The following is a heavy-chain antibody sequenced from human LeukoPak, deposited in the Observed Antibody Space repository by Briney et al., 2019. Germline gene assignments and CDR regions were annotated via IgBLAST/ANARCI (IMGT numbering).Heavy chain of an antibody. J-gene: IGHJ2*01. CDR2: ISGSGGST. CDR1: GFTFSSYA. CDR3: AKRGDGCSGGSCHYWYFDL. D-gene: IGHD2-15*01. Sequence: PVGSLRLSCAASGFTFSSYAMSWVRQAPGKGLEWVSAISGSGGSTYYADSVKGRFTISRDNSKNTLFLQMNSLRAEDTAVYYCAKRGDGCSGGSCHYWYFDLWGRGTLVTVS. V-gene: IGHV3-23*01.